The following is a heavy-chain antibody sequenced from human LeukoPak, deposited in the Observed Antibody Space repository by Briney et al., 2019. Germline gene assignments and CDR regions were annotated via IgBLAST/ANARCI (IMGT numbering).Heavy chain of an antibody. D-gene: IGHD3-10*01. V-gene: IGHV3-23*01. Sequence: QSGGSLRLSCAASGFTFSSYGMSWVRQAPGKGLEWVSAISGSGGSTYYADSVKGRFTISRDNAKNSLYLQMNSLRAEDTAVYYCATGGSDYYYMDVWGKGTTVTISS. J-gene: IGHJ6*03. CDR3: ATGGSDYYYMDV. CDR1: GFTFSSYG. CDR2: ISGSGGST.